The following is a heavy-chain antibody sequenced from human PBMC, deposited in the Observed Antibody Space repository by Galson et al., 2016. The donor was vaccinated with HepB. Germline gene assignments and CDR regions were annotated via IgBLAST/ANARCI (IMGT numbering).Heavy chain of an antibody. CDR2: ISGRGDNT. CDR3: AKDFGDGDYLNYFDP. CDR1: GFTFNNYG. D-gene: IGHD4-17*01. Sequence: SLRLSCAASGFTFNNYGMTWVRQAPGKGLEWVSLISGRGDNTYYADSVKGRFTISRDSSKNTLYLQMNSLRAEDTAVYYCAKDFGDGDYLNYFDPWGQGTLVTVSS. J-gene: IGHJ5*02. V-gene: IGHV3-23*01.